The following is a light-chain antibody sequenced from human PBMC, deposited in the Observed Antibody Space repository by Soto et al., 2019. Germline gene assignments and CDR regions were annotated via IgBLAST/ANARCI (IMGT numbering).Light chain of an antibody. Sequence: EIVLTQSPCTLSLSPVEGSTLSFMASQSLYNNYLAWHQQKPGQAPRLLIYGAFSRATDIPDRFSGSGSGTDFTLTINRLEPEDSAIYYCQQYGSLITFGQGTRLEIK. V-gene: IGKV3-20*01. CDR1: QSLYNNY. J-gene: IGKJ5*01. CDR3: QQYGSLIT. CDR2: GAF.